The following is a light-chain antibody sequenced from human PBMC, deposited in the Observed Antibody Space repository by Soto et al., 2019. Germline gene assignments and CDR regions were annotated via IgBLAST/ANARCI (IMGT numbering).Light chain of an antibody. V-gene: IGLV2-14*01. J-gene: IGLJ1*01. CDR3: FSYTTSGTYV. Sequence: QSVLTQPASVSGSPGQSITISCTGTSSDVGNYKYVSWYQQHPGKAPKLMIYEVSNRPSGVSNRFSGSKSGNTASLTISGLQAEDETHYYCFSYTTSGTYVSGNGTKVTVL. CDR1: SSDVGNYKY. CDR2: EVS.